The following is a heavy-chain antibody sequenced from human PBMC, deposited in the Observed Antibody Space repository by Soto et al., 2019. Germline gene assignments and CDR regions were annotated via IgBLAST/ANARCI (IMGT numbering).Heavy chain of an antibody. Sequence: PGGSLRLSCAASGFTLSSYGMHWVRQAPGKGLEWVAVISYDGSNKYYADSVKGRFTISRDNSKNTLYLQMNSLRAEDTAVYYCAKDTTPAIAAAGSNFDYWGQGTLVTVSS. V-gene: IGHV3-30*18. CDR2: ISYDGSNK. CDR3: AKDTTPAIAAAGSNFDY. D-gene: IGHD6-13*01. CDR1: GFTLSSYG. J-gene: IGHJ4*02.